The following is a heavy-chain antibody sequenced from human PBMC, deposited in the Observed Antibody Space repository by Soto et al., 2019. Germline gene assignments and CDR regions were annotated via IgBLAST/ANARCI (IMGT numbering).Heavy chain of an antibody. CDR1: GFTFSSYA. D-gene: IGHD3-22*01. J-gene: IGHJ5*02. Sequence: GGSLRLSCAASGFTFSSYAMSWVRQAPGKGLEWVSAISGSGGSTYYADSVKGRFTISRDNSKNTLYLQMNSLRAEDTAVYYCAKSPAYYYDSSGVNWFDPWGQGTLVTVSS. CDR3: AKSPAYYYDSSGVNWFDP. V-gene: IGHV3-23*01. CDR2: ISGSGGST.